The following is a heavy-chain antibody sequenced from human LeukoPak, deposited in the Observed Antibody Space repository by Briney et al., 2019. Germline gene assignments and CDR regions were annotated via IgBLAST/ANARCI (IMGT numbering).Heavy chain of an antibody. CDR3: ARAISDSSGYQPYYFDY. CDR1: GGSISSGDYY. V-gene: IGHV4-61*08. CDR2: IYYSGST. J-gene: IGHJ4*02. Sequence: SQTLSLTCTVSGGSISSGDYYWSWIRQPPGTGLEWIGYIYYSGSTNYNPSLKSRVTISVDTSKNQFSLKLSSVTAADTAVYYCARAISDSSGYQPYYFDYWGQGTLVTVSS. D-gene: IGHD3-22*01.